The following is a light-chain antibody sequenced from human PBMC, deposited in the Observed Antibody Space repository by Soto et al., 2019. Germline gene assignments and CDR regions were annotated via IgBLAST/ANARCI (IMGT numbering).Light chain of an antibody. J-gene: IGLJ1*01. V-gene: IGLV2-14*03. CDR3: TSYTSSSTYV. CDR1: SSDVGGYNY. CDR2: DVN. Sequence: QSALTQPASVSGSPGQSITISCTGTSSDVGGYNYVFWYQQHPGKAPKLMIYDVNNWPSGVSNRFSGSKSGNTASLTISGLQAEDEADYFCTSYTSSSTYVFGTGTKLTVL.